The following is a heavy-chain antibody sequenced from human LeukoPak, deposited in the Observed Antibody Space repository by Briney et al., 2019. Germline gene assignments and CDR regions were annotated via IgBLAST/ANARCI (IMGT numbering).Heavy chain of an antibody. V-gene: IGHV1-18*01. D-gene: IGHD6-19*01. CDR1: GYTFTSYG. Sequence: ASVKVSCKASGYTFTSYGISWVRQAPGQGLEWMGWISAYNGNTNYAQKLQGRVTMTTDTSTSTAYMELGSLRSDDTAVYYCARGDTSLISTGWYYFDYWGQGTLVTVSS. CDR2: ISAYNGNT. J-gene: IGHJ4*02. CDR3: ARGDTSLISTGWYYFDY.